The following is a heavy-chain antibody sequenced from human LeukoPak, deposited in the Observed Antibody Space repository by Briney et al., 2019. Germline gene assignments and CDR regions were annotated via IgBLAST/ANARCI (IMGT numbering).Heavy chain of an antibody. CDR1: GGSFSGYY. CDR3: ARRKSHYYYYYMDV. V-gene: IGHV4-34*01. Sequence: SETLSLTCAVYGGSFSGYYWSWIRQPPGKGLEWIGEINHSGSTNYNPSLKSRVTISVDTSKNQFSLKLSSVTAADTAVYYCARRKSHYYYYYMDVWGKGTTVTVSS. J-gene: IGHJ6*03. CDR2: INHSGST. D-gene: IGHD1-14*01.